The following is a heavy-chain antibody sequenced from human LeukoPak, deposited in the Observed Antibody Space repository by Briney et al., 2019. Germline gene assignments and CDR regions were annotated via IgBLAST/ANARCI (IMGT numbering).Heavy chain of an antibody. D-gene: IGHD7-27*01. CDR2: INPSGGST. Sequence: ASVKVSCKASGYTFTGYYLHWVRQAPGQGLEWMGIINPSGGSTSYAQKFQGRVTMTRDTSTSTVYMELSSLRSEDTAVYYCARVENWGFDYWGQGTLVTVSS. CDR1: GYTFTGYY. J-gene: IGHJ4*02. V-gene: IGHV1-46*01. CDR3: ARVENWGFDY.